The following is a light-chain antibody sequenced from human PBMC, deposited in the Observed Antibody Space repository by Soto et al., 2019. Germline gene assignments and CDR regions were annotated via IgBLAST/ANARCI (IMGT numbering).Light chain of an antibody. CDR1: QSISTW. CDR3: QQYNSYSRT. J-gene: IGKJ1*01. Sequence: DIQMTQSPSTLSAAVGDTVSITCRASQSISTWLAWYQQKPEKAPKLLIHDASTLESGVPSRFSGSGSGTEFTLTISSLQPDDFATYYCQQYNSYSRTFGQGTKVDIK. V-gene: IGKV1-5*01. CDR2: DAS.